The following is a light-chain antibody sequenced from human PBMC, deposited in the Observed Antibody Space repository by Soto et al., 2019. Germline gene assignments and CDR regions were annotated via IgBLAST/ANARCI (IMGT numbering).Light chain of an antibody. CDR2: DAS. CDR3: HQRSNI. CDR1: ESTSGY. V-gene: IGKV3-11*01. J-gene: IGKJ3*01. Sequence: IELARSQATGSLSPWDRANISCRASESTSGYLAWYQQKPGQAPRLLIYDASNRATGIPARFSGSGSGTDFTLTIRRLGSADFAVHYRHQRSNIFRPGTKVDNK.